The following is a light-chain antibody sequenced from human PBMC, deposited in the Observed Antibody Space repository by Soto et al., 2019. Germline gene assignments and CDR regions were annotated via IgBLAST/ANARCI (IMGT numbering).Light chain of an antibody. CDR3: GTWDSNLSAVV. V-gene: IGLV1-51*01. CDR1: SSNIGNHY. J-gene: IGLJ2*01. CDR2: DND. Sequence: QSVLTQPPSVSAAPGQKVTISCSGSSSNIGNHYVCWYQQLPGTAPKLLIYDNDKRPSGIPDRFSGSKSGTSATLGITGLQTGDEADYYCGTWDSNLSAVVFGGGTQLTVL.